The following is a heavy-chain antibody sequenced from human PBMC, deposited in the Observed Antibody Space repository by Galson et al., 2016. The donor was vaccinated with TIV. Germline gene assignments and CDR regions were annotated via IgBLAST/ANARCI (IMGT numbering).Heavy chain of an antibody. Sequence: QVQLQESGPGLVKPSETLSLTCAVYGGSFSGYYCSWIRQPPGKGLEWFGELSHSGSTPYNPSLESRVTISIDTSKNQSSLNLNSVTAADTAVYYCARISLRGGSSAVWGRGTTVTVSS. D-gene: IGHD2-15*01. CDR1: GGSFSGYY. CDR2: LSHSGST. J-gene: IGHJ6*02. V-gene: IGHV4-34*01. CDR3: ARISLRGGSSAV.